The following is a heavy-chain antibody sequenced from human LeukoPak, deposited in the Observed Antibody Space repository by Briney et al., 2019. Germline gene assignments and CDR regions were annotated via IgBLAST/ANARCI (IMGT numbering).Heavy chain of an antibody. CDR3: ARDPYKHNDFGNYGAFDI. J-gene: IGHJ3*02. V-gene: IGHV3-7*01. CDR1: GFTFSSHW. D-gene: IGHD4-11*01. Sequence: GGSLRLSCAASGFTFSSHWMTWVRQAPGKGLEWVANIKQDGSETQYVDSVKGRFTISRDNAKNSLYLQMNGLRAEDTAVYYCARDPYKHNDFGNYGAFDIWGQGTMVTVSS. CDR2: IKQDGSET.